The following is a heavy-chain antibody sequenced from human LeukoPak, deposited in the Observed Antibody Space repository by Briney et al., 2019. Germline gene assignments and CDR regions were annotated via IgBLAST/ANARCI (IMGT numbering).Heavy chain of an antibody. CDR2: IYHSGST. CDR1: GYSISSGYY. D-gene: IGHD1-14*01. J-gene: IGHJ6*03. Sequence: PSETLSLTCTVSGYSISSGYYWGWIRQPPGKGLEWIGSIYHSGSTYYNPSLKSRVTISVDTSKNQFSLKLSSVTAADTAVYYCAREIRPGNYYYYMDVWGKGTTVTISS. CDR3: AREIRPGNYYYYMDV. V-gene: IGHV4-38-2*02.